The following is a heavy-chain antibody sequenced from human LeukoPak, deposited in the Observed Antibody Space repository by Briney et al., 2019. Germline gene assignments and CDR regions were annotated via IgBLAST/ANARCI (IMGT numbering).Heavy chain of an antibody. CDR2: INGCNGNT. D-gene: IGHD6-19*01. V-gene: IGHV1-3*01. CDR1: GYTFTTSA. CDR3: ARGYSSGWYFDY. J-gene: IGHJ4*02. Sequence: ASVKVSCKASGYTFTTSAIHWARQAPGQSLEWMGWINGCNGNTNYSQKFQDRVTFTRDTSTSTVYMELSGLRSEDTAVYYCARGYSSGWYFDYWGQGTLVTVSS.